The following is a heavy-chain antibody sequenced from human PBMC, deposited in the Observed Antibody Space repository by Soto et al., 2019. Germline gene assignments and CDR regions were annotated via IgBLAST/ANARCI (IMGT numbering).Heavy chain of an antibody. V-gene: IGHV1-8*01. CDR2: MNPNSGNT. D-gene: IGHD3-10*01. J-gene: IGHJ4*02. Sequence: QVQLVQSGAEVKKPGASVKVSCKASGYTFTSYDINWVRQATGQGLEWMGWMNPNSGNTGYAQKFQGGFNMTRNTSISTAYRELGSLRSEDTAVYYCARGWGGSGSYYALGYWGQGTLVTVSS. CDR3: ARGWGGSGSYYALGY. CDR1: GYTFTSYD.